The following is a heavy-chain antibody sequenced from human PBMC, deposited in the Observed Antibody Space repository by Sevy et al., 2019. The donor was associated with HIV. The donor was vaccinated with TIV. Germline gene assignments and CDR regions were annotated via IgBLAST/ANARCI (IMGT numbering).Heavy chain of an antibody. Sequence: GGSLRLSCAASGFTFSTYAMSWVRQAPGKGLEWVSVISASGGDTFYADSVKGRFTISRDNSKNILYLQMNSLRAEDTAVYYCPRAPRHYDFWSGSYYFDYWGQGTLVTVSS. D-gene: IGHD3-3*01. J-gene: IGHJ4*02. V-gene: IGHV3-23*01. CDR3: PRAPRHYDFWSGSYYFDY. CDR2: ISASGGDT. CDR1: GFTFSTYA.